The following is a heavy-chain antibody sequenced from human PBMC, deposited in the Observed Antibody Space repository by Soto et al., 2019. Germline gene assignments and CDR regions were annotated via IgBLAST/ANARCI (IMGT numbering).Heavy chain of an antibody. D-gene: IGHD5-12*01. CDR1: GGSISSGGYS. CDR2: IYHSGST. CDR3: AAGGGLPRYY. Sequence: QLQLPESGSGLVKPSQTLSLTCAVSGGSISSGGYSWSWIRQPPGKGLEWIGYIYHSGSTYYNPSLTSRVTLSVDRSKNQFALKLSSVTAADTAVYYCAAGGGLPRYYWGQGTLVTVSS. V-gene: IGHV4-30-2*01. J-gene: IGHJ4*02.